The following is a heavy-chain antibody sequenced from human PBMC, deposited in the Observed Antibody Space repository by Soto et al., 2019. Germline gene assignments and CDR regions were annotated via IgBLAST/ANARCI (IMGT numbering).Heavy chain of an antibody. CDR2: IWSDGSNK. V-gene: IGHV3-33*01. Sequence: QVQLVESGVGVVQPGMSLRLSCATSGFTFSSHAIHWVRQAPGKGLEWVAQIWSDGSNKYYADSMRGRFTISRDFSNNMAFLQMDCLRAEDTAVYYCARDGQSPAPYAFDMWGQGTLVIVSS. CDR1: GFTFSSHA. CDR3: ARDGQSPAPYAFDM. J-gene: IGHJ3*02.